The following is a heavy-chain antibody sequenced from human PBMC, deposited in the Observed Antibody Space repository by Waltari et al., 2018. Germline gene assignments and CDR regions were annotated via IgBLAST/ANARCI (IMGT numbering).Heavy chain of an antibody. D-gene: IGHD1-1*01. CDR2: ISYDESNK. V-gene: IGHV3-30*03. Sequence: QVHLAESGGGVVQPGKSLTLSCAGSGFNFNDYGIHWVRQAPGKGLEWVAVISYDESNKVYGDSVRGRFTISRDKSNNRVDLQMNSLQIEDTAVYFCARDRHGLGLLDLQYWGRGTQVAVSA. CDR1: GFNFNDYG. CDR3: ARDRHGLGLLDLQY. J-gene: IGHJ4*02.